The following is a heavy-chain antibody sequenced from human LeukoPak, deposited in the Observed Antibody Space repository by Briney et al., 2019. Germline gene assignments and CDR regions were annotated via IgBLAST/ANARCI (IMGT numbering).Heavy chain of an antibody. CDR2: ISYDGSNK. CDR3: ARENYDSSGYYYPVLGY. D-gene: IGHD3-22*01. V-gene: IGHV3-30*04. J-gene: IGHJ4*02. CDR1: GFTFSSYA. Sequence: GGSLRLSCAASGFTFSSYAMHWVRLAPGKGLEWVAVISYDGSNKYYADSVKGRFTISRDNSKNTLYLQMNSLRAEDTAVYYCARENYDSSGYYYPVLGYWGQGTLVTVSS.